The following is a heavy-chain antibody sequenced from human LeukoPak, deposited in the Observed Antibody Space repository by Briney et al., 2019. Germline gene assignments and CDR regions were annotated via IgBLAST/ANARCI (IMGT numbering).Heavy chain of an antibody. CDR2: INWNGGST. Sequence: PGGSLRLSCAASGFTFSSYSMNWVRQAPGKGLEWVSGINWNGGSTGYADSVKGRFTISRDNAKNSLYLQMNSLRAEDTALYYCARGTAFGGVIVAWGQGTLVTVSS. J-gene: IGHJ5*02. D-gene: IGHD3-16*02. CDR3: ARGTAFGGVIVA. V-gene: IGHV3-20*04. CDR1: GFTFSSYS.